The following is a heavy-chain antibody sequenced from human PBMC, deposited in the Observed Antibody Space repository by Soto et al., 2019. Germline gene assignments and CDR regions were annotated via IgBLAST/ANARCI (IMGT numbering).Heavy chain of an antibody. V-gene: IGHV4-34*01. CDR3: ARGPVLRFLEWLSPYYGMDV. Sequence: SETLALTCAVYGGSFSGYYWSWIRQPPGKGLEWIGEINHSGSTNYNPSLKSRVTISVDTSKNQFSLKLSSVTAADTAVYYCARGPVLRFLEWLSPYYGMDVWGQGTTVPVYS. D-gene: IGHD3-3*01. CDR1: GGSFSGYY. J-gene: IGHJ6*02. CDR2: INHSGST.